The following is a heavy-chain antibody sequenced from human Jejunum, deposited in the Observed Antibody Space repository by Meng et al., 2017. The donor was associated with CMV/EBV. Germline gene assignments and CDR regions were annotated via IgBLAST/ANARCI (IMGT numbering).Heavy chain of an antibody. V-gene: IGHV3-53*01. Sequence: CAASGFTVSPTYMTWVRQAPGKGLEWVSVIYTSGNTYYADSVKGRFTISRDSSTNTAYLQMNSLRNEDTAVYYCAKGGFGRPLDYWGHGTLVTVSS. CDR3: AKGGFGRPLDY. CDR1: GFTVSPTY. J-gene: IGHJ4*01. CDR2: IYTSGNT. D-gene: IGHD3-10*01.